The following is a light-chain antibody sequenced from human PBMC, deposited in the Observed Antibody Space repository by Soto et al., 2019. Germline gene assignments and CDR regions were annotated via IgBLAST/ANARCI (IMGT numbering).Light chain of an antibody. CDR1: QSILYIYNNKNN. J-gene: IGKJ1*01. Sequence: DIVMTQSPDSLAVSLGERATIHCKSSQSILYIYNNKNNLAWYQQRPGQPPQLLVYGASTRKSGVPDRFSGSGSGTDFTLSISSLQAEDVAVYYCQQYYTPPRTFGHGTKVDIK. CDR2: GAS. V-gene: IGKV4-1*01. CDR3: QQYYTPPRT.